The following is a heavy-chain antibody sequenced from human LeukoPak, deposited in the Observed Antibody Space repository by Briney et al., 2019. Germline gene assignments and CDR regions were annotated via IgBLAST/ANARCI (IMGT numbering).Heavy chain of an antibody. CDR2: IKQGGGEI. J-gene: IGHJ4*02. V-gene: IGHV3-7*03. D-gene: IGHD2/OR15-2a*01. CDR3: AKLIVASDY. Sequence: PGGSLRLSCVASGFTFSRYWMSWVRQVPRKGLEWVANIKQGGGEIYYVDSVKGRFTISRDNSKNTLYLQMNSLRAEDTAIYFCAKLIVASDYWGQGTLVTVSS. CDR1: GFTFSRYW.